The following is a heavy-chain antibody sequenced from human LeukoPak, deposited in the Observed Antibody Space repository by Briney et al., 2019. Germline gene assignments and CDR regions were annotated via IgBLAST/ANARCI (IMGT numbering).Heavy chain of an antibody. D-gene: IGHD1-7*01. CDR1: GYTFTSYY. CDR3: SRDVGSNYGYFPFDY. Sequence: GASVKVSCKASGYTFTSYYMHWVRQAPGQGLEWMGIINPSGGSTSYAQKFQGRVTMTRDMSTSTVYMELSSLRSEDTAVYFCSRDVGSNYGYFPFDYWGQGTLVTVSS. J-gene: IGHJ4*02. V-gene: IGHV1-46*01. CDR2: INPSGGST.